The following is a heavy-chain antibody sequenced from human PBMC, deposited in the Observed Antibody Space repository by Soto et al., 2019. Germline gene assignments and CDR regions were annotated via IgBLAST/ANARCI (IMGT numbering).Heavy chain of an antibody. CDR2: ISSSSSYT. CDR1: GFTFGDYY. J-gene: IGHJ3*02. V-gene: IGHV3-11*06. D-gene: IGHD3-22*01. Sequence: GGSLRLSCAASGFTFGDYYMSWIRQAPGKGLEWVSYISSSSSYTNYADSVKGRFTISRDNAKNSLYLQMNSLRAEDTAVYYCARRTNPNYDSSGYSGDAFDIWGQGTTVTVSS. CDR3: ARRTNPNYDSSGYSGDAFDI.